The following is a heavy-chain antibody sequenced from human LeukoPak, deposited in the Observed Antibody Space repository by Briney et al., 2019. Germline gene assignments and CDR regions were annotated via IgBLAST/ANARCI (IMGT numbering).Heavy chain of an antibody. CDR2: IYSGGST. CDR1: GFTVSSNY. J-gene: IGHJ5*02. V-gene: IGHV3-66*01. D-gene: IGHD1-1*01. CDR3: ARARTRNNYNCFDP. Sequence: GGSLRLSCAASGFTVSSNYMSWVRRAPGKGLEWVSVIYSGGSTYYADSVKGRFTISRDNSKNTLYLQLNSLRAEDTAMYYCARARTRNNYNCFDPWGQGTLVTVSS.